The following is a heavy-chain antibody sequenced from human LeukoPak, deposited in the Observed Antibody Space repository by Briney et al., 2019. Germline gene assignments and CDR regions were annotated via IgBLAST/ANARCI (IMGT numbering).Heavy chain of an antibody. D-gene: IGHD2-15*01. Sequence: SETLSLTCTVSGGSINSSSYYWGWIRQPPGKGLEWIGGIFYSGSTYYNPSLKSRVTISVDTSKNQFSLKLSSVTAADTAVYYCARPYCSGGSCPFDYWGQGTLVTVSS. CDR3: ARPYCSGGSCPFDY. CDR1: GGSINSSSYY. V-gene: IGHV4-39*01. CDR2: IFYSGST. J-gene: IGHJ4*02.